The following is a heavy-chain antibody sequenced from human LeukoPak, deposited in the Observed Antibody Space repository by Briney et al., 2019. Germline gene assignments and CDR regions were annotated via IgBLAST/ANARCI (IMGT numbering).Heavy chain of an antibody. J-gene: IGHJ4*02. Sequence: PSETLSLTCTVSGGSISSHYWSWIRKPPGKGLEWIGYIYYSGSTNYNPSLKSRVTISVDTSKNQFSLKLSSVTAADTAVYYCARQCSSTSCYKGGVFDYWGQGTLVTVSS. CDR3: ARQCSSTSCYKGGVFDY. CDR1: GGSISSHY. CDR2: IYYSGST. D-gene: IGHD2-2*02. V-gene: IGHV4-59*11.